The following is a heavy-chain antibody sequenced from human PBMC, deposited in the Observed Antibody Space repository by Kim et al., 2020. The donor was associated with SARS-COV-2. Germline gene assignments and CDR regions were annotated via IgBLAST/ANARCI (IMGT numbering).Heavy chain of an antibody. CDR2: IYSGGSST. J-gene: IGHJ6*02. Sequence: GGSLRLSCAASGFTFSSYAMSWVRQAPGKGLEWVSVIYSGGSSTYYADSVKGRFTISRDNSKNTLYLQMNSLRAEDTAVYYCAKDITLYYYGSGSYARRAMDVWGQGTTVTVSS. CDR1: GFTFSSYA. D-gene: IGHD3-10*01. CDR3: AKDITLYYYGSGSYARRAMDV. V-gene: IGHV3-23*03.